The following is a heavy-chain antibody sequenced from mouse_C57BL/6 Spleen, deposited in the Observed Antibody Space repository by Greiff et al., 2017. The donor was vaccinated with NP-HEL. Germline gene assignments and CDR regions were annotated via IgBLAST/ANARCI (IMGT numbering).Heavy chain of an antibody. V-gene: IGHV1-42*01. D-gene: IGHD2-4*01. CDR3: ARSYYDYDAYAMDY. CDR1: GYSFTGYY. Sequence: EVQLQQSGPELVKPGASVKISCKASGYSFTGYYMNWVKQSPEKSLEWIGEINPSTGGTTYNQKFKAKATLTVDKSSSTAYMQLKSLTSEDSAVYYCARSYYDYDAYAMDYWGQGTSVTVSS. CDR2: INPSTGGT. J-gene: IGHJ4*01.